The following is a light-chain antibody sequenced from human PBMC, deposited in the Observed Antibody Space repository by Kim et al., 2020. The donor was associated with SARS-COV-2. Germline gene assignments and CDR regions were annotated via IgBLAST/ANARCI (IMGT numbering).Light chain of an antibody. V-gene: IGKV1-33*01. CDR2: DVF. Sequence: SGSVGDRVTITCQASQDIGKHLIWYHQKPGKAPKLMIYDVFNLERGVPSRFSGSGSGADFTFTITSLQPEDIGTYYCLQYAKVPHTFGQGTKLEI. CDR3: LQYAKVPHT. CDR1: QDIGKH. J-gene: IGKJ2*01.